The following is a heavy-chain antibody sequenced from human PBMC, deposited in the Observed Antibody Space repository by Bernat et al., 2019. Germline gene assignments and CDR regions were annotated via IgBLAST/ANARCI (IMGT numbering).Heavy chain of an antibody. CDR3: AKGNEYQVLTHFDC. CDR2: ISWSSSRM. CDR1: GFTFDDYA. J-gene: IGHJ4*02. D-gene: IGHD2-2*01. Sequence: EVQLVESGGDLVQPGRSLRLSCAVSGFTFDDYAMHWVRQAPGKGLEWVSGISWSSSRMGYADSVKGRFAISRDNAKNSLYLQMNSLRAEDTALYYCAKGNEYQVLTHFDCWGQGTLVTV. V-gene: IGHV3-9*01.